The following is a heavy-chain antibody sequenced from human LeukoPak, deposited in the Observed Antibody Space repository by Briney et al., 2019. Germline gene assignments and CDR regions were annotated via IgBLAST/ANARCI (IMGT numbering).Heavy chain of an antibody. J-gene: IGHJ4*02. CDR3: ARAGGVKTAALDLDY. V-gene: IGHV4-59*01. CDR2: IYYSGSA. D-gene: IGHD6-25*01. Sequence: SETLSLTCTASGGSISSYYWSWLRQPPGKGLEWIGNIYYSGSANHNPSLKSRVTIPRDTSKNQFSLKLTSVTTADTAVYYCARAGGVKTAALDLDYWGQGTLVTVSS. CDR1: GGSISSYY.